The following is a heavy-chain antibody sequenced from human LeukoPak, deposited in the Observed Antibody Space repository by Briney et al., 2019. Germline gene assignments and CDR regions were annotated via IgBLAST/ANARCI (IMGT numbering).Heavy chain of an antibody. CDR2: IYYSGST. J-gene: IGHJ4*02. CDR1: GGSISRDY. V-gene: IGHV4-59*01. CDR3: ARSIGGINYYFDY. D-gene: IGHD1-14*01. Sequence: PSETLSPTCTVSGGSISRDYWSWIRQPPGKGLEWIGYIYYSGSTNYNPSLKSRVTISVDTSKNQFSLKLSSVTAADTAVYYCARSIGGINYYFDYWGQGTLVTVSS.